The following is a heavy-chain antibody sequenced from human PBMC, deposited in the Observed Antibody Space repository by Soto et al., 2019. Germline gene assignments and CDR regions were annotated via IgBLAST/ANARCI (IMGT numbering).Heavy chain of an antibody. J-gene: IGHJ4*02. D-gene: IGHD2-15*01. Sequence: SETLSLTCTVSSVSISSGGHYWSWIRQTPGKGLEWVGYIQVSGDTFYNPSPEGRVSMSVDTSNNQFSLDLTSVTAADTAVYYCVRDTSWSRPYWGQGTLVTVSS. CDR1: SVSISSGGHY. CDR2: IQVSGDT. V-gene: IGHV4-30-4*01. CDR3: VRDTSWSRPY.